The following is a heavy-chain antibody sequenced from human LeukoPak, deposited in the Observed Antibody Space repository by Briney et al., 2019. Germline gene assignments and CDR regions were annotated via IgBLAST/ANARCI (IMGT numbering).Heavy chain of an antibody. CDR2: IYYSGST. CDR1: GGSISSYY. CDR3: ARKYRDSSSWYGSWWFDP. V-gene: IGHV4-59*01. D-gene: IGHD6-13*01. Sequence: PSETLSLTCTVSGGSISSYYWSWIRQPPGKGLEWIGYIYYSGSTNYNPSLKSRVTISVDTSKNQFSLKLSSVTAADTAVYYCARKYRDSSSWYGSWWFDPWGQGTLVTVSS. J-gene: IGHJ5*02.